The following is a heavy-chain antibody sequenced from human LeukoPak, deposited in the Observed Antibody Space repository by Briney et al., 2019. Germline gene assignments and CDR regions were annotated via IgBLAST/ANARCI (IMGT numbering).Heavy chain of an antibody. J-gene: IGHJ4*02. CDR3: ARERLRLGELSSSSSDY. V-gene: IGHV1-18*01. D-gene: IGHD3-16*02. CDR2: ISAYNGNT. Sequence: ASVKVSCKASGYIFTTCGISWVRQAPGQGLEWMGWISAYNGNTNYAQKLQGRVTMTTDTSTSTAYMELRSLRSDDTAVYYCARERLRLGELSSSSSDYWGQGTLVTVSS. CDR1: GYIFTTCG.